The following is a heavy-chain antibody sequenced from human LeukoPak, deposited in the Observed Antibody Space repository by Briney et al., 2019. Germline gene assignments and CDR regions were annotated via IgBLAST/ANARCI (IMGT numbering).Heavy chain of an antibody. D-gene: IGHD4-17*01. CDR3: ARQTLDYGDFEPIDY. Sequence: ASVKVSCTASGYTFTGYYMHWVRQAPGQGLEWMGWINPNSGGTNYAQKFQGRVTMTRDTSISTAYMELSRLRSDDTAVYYCARQTLDYGDFEPIDYWGQGTLVTVSS. V-gene: IGHV1-2*02. J-gene: IGHJ4*02. CDR1: GYTFTGYY. CDR2: INPNSGGT.